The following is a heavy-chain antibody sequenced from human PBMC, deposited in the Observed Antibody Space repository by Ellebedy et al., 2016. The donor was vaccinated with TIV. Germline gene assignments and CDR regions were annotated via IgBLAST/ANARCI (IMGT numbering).Heavy chain of an antibody. J-gene: IGHJ6*02. CDR3: ARAIGYYYGMDV. V-gene: IGHV3-23*01. CDR2: ISGSGGST. Sequence: GESLKISCAASGFTFSSYAMSWVRQAPGKGLECVSAISGSGGSTYYEDSVKGRFTISRDNSKDTLYLKMNSLRGHDTAVYYCARAIGYYYGMDVWGQGTTVTVSS. CDR1: GFTFSSYA.